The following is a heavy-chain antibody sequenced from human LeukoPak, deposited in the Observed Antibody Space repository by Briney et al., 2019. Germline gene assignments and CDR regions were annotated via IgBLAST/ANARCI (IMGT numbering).Heavy chain of an antibody. Sequence: GGSLRLSCAASGFTFSSYAMSWVRQAPGKGLEWVSAISGSGGSTYYADSVKGRFTISRDNSKNTLYLQVNSLRAEDTVVYYCAKARLEQTFDYWGQGTLVTVSS. CDR1: GFTFSSYA. CDR3: AKARLEQTFDY. CDR2: ISGSGGST. V-gene: IGHV3-23*01. D-gene: IGHD3-3*01. J-gene: IGHJ4*02.